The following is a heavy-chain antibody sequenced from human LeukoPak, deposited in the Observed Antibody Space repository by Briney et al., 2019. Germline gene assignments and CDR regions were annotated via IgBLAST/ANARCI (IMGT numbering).Heavy chain of an antibody. V-gene: IGHV1-2*02. CDR3: ARVLFNSGYDY. J-gene: IGHJ4*02. CDR1: GSTFTGAY. CDR2: INPNSGET. D-gene: IGHD3-9*01. Sequence: ASVKVSCKPSGSTFTGAYMHWVRLAPGQGLEWMGWINPNSGETKFAQKFQGRVTMTRDTSISTVYMDLGGLRSDDTAVYYCARVLFNSGYDYWGQGSLVTVSS.